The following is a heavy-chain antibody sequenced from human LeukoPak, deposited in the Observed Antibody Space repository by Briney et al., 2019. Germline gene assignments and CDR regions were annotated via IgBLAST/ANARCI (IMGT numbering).Heavy chain of an antibody. J-gene: IGHJ4*02. CDR1: GGSISSYY. CDR2: IYYSGST. CDR3: ARKGGVWGSYRHYYFDY. V-gene: IGHV4-59*01. Sequence: PSETLSLTCTVSGGSISSYYWSWIRQPPGKGLEWIGYIYYSGSTNYNPSLKSRVTISVDTSKNQFSLKLSSVTAADTAVYYCARKGGVWGSYRHYYFDYWGQGTLVTVSS. D-gene: IGHD3-16*02.